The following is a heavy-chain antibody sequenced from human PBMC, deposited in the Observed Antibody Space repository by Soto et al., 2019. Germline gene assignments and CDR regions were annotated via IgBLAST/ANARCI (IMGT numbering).Heavy chain of an antibody. Sequence: EVQLLESGGGLAQPGGSLRLSCEVSGFTFRKYVMTWVRQAPGKGLEWVSSLSSTGGSTYYADSVKGRFTVSRDNSTNTHFLQMNSLRAEDTAIYYCAKDQGFLEWIPQGGLDVWGPGTTVAVSS. CDR2: LSSTGGST. CDR1: GFTFRKYV. CDR3: AKDQGFLEWIPQGGLDV. J-gene: IGHJ6*02. V-gene: IGHV3-23*01. D-gene: IGHD3-3*01.